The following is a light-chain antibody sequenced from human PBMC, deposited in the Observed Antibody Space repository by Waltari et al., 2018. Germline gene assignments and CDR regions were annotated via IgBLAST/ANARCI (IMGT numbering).Light chain of an antibody. CDR3: QQYKGYPFT. J-gene: IGKJ4*01. CDR2: AAS. Sequence: DIQMNQSPSALSASVGDRVTITCRAGQAINNYLVWFQHKPGKAPKSLIYAASNLQSGVPSKFTGSGSGTEFTLTIGSLQPEDFATYYCQQYKGYPFTFGGGTKVET. CDR1: QAINNY. V-gene: IGKV1-16*02.